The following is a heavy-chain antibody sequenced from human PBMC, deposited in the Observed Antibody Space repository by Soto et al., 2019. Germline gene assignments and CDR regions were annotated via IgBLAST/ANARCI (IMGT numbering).Heavy chain of an antibody. CDR2: IIPIFGTA. J-gene: IGHJ3*02. V-gene: IGHV1-69*01. Sequence: QVQLVQSGAEVKKPGSSVKVSCKASGGTFSSYAISWVRQAPGQGLEWMGGIIPIFGTANYAQKFQGRVTITADDSTSTAYMELSSLRSEDTAVYYCASSRVTYYYDRSAFDIWGQGTMVTVSS. CDR1: GGTFSSYA. CDR3: ASSRVTYYYDRSAFDI. D-gene: IGHD3-22*01.